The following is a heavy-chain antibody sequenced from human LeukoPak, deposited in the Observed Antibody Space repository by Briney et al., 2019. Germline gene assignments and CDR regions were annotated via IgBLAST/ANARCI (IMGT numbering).Heavy chain of an antibody. J-gene: IGHJ4*02. Sequence: GGTLRLSCAASGFTFSSYAMHWVRQAPGKGLEGVAVISYDGSNKYYADSVKGRFTISRDNSKNTLNLQMNSLRAEDTAAYYCAKEEVGYCSGGSCYSFNYWGQGTLVTVSS. CDR2: ISYDGSNK. CDR3: AKEEVGYCSGGSCYSFNY. D-gene: IGHD2-15*01. CDR1: GFTFSSYA. V-gene: IGHV3-30-3*01.